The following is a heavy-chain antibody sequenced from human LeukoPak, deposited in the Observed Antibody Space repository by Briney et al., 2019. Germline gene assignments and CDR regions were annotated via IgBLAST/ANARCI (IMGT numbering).Heavy chain of an antibody. J-gene: IGHJ1*01. CDR1: GFTFSSYS. CDR2: IRSKTDGGTT. V-gene: IGHV3-15*01. Sequence: GGSLRLSCAASGFTFSSYSMTWVRQAPGKGLEWVGRIRSKTDGGTTDYAVSVQGRFTISRDDSKNTLYLQMSSLKTEDTAVYYCAKHIYGVVSIQQWGQGTLVTVSS. CDR3: AKHIYGVVSIQQ. D-gene: IGHD3-3*01.